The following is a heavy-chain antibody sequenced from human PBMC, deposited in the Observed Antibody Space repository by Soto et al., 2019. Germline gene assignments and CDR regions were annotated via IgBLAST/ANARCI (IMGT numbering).Heavy chain of an antibody. J-gene: IGHJ4*02. V-gene: IGHV3-48*02. CDR3: ARGPYYVWGSYRYPRFDY. CDR1: GFTFSSYS. D-gene: IGHD3-16*02. Sequence: GGSLRLSCAASGFTFSSYSMNWVRQAPGKGLEWVSYISSSSSTIYYADPVKGRFTISRDNAKNSLYLQMNSLRDEDTAVYYCARGPYYVWGSYRYPRFDYWGQGTLVTVSS. CDR2: ISSSSSTI.